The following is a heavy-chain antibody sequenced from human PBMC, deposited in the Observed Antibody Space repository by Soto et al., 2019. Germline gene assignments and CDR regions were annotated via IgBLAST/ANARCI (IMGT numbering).Heavy chain of an antibody. D-gene: IGHD2-15*01. V-gene: IGHV3-7*04. CDR2: IKQDGSEK. CDR1: GFTFSRYW. J-gene: IGHJ4*02. Sequence: EVQLVESGGGLVQPGGSLRLSCAASGFTFSRYWTNWVRQAPGKGLEWVANIKQDGSEKYYVDSVKGRFTISRDNAKNSLYLQMNSLRVEDTAVYYCARVDCSGGSCYVFDYWGQGTLVTVSS. CDR3: ARVDCSGGSCYVFDY.